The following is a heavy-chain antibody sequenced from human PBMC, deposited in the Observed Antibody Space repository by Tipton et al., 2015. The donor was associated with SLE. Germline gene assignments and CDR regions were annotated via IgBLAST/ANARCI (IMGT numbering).Heavy chain of an antibody. CDR1: GFTFSDYY. Sequence: SLRLSCAASGFTFSDYYMSWIRQAPGKGLERVSYISSSGSTIYYADSVKGRFTISRDNSKNTLYLQMNSLRAEDTAVYYCSRVRVGATDDAFDIWGQGTMVTVSS. D-gene: IGHD1-26*01. CDR2: ISSSGSTI. V-gene: IGHV3-11*01. CDR3: SRVRVGATDDAFDI. J-gene: IGHJ3*02.